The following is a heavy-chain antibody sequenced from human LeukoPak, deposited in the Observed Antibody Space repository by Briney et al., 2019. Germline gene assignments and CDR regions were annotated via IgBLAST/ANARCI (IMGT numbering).Heavy chain of an antibody. V-gene: IGHV4-61*02. Sequence: SQTLSLTCTVSGGSISSGRYYWSWIRQPAGKGLEWIGRIYTSGSTNYNPSLKSRVTISVDTSKNQFSLKLSSVTAADTAVYYCARRRANIVVVPAAILTDAFDIWGQGTMVTVSS. CDR2: IYTSGST. D-gene: IGHD2-2*02. J-gene: IGHJ3*02. CDR1: GGSISSGRYY. CDR3: ARRRANIVVVPAAILTDAFDI.